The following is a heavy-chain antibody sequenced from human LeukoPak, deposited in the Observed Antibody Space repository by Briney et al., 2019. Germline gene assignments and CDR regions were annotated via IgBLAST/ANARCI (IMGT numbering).Heavy chain of an antibody. Sequence: PGGSLRLSCEASGFTFRSYAMSWVRQAPGRGLEWVSVISGSGGGRYYADSVKGRFTISRDNSKNTLHLQMNSLRAEDTAVYYCARPMVRGVIIPPADYWGQGTLVTVSS. CDR1: GFTFRSYA. CDR3: ARPMVRGVIIPPADY. CDR2: ISGSGGGR. J-gene: IGHJ4*02. D-gene: IGHD3-10*01. V-gene: IGHV3-23*01.